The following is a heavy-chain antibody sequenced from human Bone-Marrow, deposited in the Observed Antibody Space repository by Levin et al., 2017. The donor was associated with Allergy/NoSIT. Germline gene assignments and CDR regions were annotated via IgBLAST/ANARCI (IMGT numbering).Heavy chain of an antibody. J-gene: IGHJ4*02. CDR1: GFTFSSYA. D-gene: IGHD6-13*01. CDR2: ISYDGSQR. CDR3: ARDFVGSSWPPLNFDY. Sequence: GESLKISCAASGFTFSSYAMHWVRQAPAKGLEWVAVISYDGSQRYYPDSVKGRFTISRDNSKNTLYLQMNSLRAEDTAVYYCARDFVGSSWPPLNFDYWGQGTLVTVSS. V-gene: IGHV3-30-3*01.